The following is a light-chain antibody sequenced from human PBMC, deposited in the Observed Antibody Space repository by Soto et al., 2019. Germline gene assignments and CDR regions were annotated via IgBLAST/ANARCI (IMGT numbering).Light chain of an antibody. Sequence: QSVLTQPASVSGSPGQSITISCTGTISDISGYDFVSWYQHYPGKAPKVMIYGVSNRPSGVSIRFSGSKSGNTASLTISGLQAEDEADYYCSSHTSSSTFVFGAGTKVTV. CDR2: GVS. CDR1: ISDISGYDF. J-gene: IGLJ1*01. CDR3: SSHTSSSTFV. V-gene: IGLV2-14*03.